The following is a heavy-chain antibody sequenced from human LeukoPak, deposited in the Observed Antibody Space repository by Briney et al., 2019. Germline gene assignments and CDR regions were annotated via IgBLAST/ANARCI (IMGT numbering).Heavy chain of an antibody. J-gene: IGHJ4*02. Sequence: GGSLRLSCAASGFTFSSYSMNWVRQAPGKGLEWVSSISGSSSYIYYADSVKGRFTISRDNAKNSLYLQMNSLRAEDTAVYYCARDPNYYGSGSPPDYWGQGTLVTVSS. CDR2: ISGSSSYI. CDR3: ARDPNYYGSGSPPDY. D-gene: IGHD3-10*01. V-gene: IGHV3-21*01. CDR1: GFTFSSYS.